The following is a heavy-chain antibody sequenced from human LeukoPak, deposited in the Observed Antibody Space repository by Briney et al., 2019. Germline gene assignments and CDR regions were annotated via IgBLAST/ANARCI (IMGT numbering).Heavy chain of an antibody. V-gene: IGHV1-18*01. Sequence: ASVKVSCKASGYTFTSYGISWVRQAPGQGLEWMGWISAYNGNTNYAQKLQGRVTMTTDTSTSTAYMELRSLRSDDTAVYYCAREPHYDILTGYYIPDAFDIWGQGTMVTVSS. CDR3: AREPHYDILTGYYIPDAFDI. J-gene: IGHJ3*02. CDR2: ISAYNGNT. CDR1: GYTFTSYG. D-gene: IGHD3-9*01.